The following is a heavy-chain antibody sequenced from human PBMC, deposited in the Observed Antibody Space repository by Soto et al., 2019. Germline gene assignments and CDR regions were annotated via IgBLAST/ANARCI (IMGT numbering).Heavy chain of an antibody. CDR2: IYPGDSGT. Sequence: GESLKISCKGSGYSFTSYWIGWVRQMPGKGLEWMGIIYPGDSGTRYSPSFQGQVTISADKSISTAYLQWSSLKASDTAMYYCASGSSYYYYGMDVWGQGTTVTVSS. CDR3: ASGSSYYYYGMDV. CDR1: GYSFTSYW. J-gene: IGHJ6*02. V-gene: IGHV5-51*01. D-gene: IGHD3-10*01.